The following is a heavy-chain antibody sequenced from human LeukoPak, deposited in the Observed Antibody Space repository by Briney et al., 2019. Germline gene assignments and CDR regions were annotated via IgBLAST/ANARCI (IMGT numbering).Heavy chain of an antibody. J-gene: IGHJ4*02. CDR1: GFTFSSYS. D-gene: IGHD3-22*01. Sequence: TGGSLRLSCAASGFTFSSYSMNWVRQAPGKGLEWVSSISSSSSYIYYADSVKGRFTISRDNAKNSLYLQMNSLRAEDTAVYYCAREHYDSSGYLFDYWGQGTLVTVSS. CDR2: ISSSSSYI. CDR3: AREHYDSSGYLFDY. V-gene: IGHV3-21*01.